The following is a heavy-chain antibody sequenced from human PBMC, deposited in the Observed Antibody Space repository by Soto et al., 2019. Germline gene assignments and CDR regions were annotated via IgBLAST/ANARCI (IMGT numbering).Heavy chain of an antibody. V-gene: IGHV1-3*05. CDR2: INAGNGNT. Sequence: QVQLVQSGAEEKKPGASVKVSCKASGYTFTSYAMHWVRQAPGQRLEWMGWINAGNGNTEHSQKLQGRVTITTDTSASTAYMELSSLRSEDTAVYYCARDVAAADYWGQGTLVTVSS. J-gene: IGHJ4*02. D-gene: IGHD6-13*01. CDR3: ARDVAAADY. CDR1: GYTFTSYA.